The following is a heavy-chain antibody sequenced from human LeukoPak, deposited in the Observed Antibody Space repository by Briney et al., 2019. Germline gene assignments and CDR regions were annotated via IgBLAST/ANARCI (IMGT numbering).Heavy chain of an antibody. CDR2: INPNSGGT. J-gene: IGHJ4*02. D-gene: IGHD6-13*01. CDR1: GYTFTGYY. Sequence: ASVKVSCKASGYTFTGYYMHWVRQAPGQGLEWMGWINPNSGGTNYAQKFRGRVTMTRDTSISTVYMELSSLRSEDTAVYYCARGKEQQLVHWGQGTLVTVSS. CDR3: ARGKEQQLVH. V-gene: IGHV1-2*02.